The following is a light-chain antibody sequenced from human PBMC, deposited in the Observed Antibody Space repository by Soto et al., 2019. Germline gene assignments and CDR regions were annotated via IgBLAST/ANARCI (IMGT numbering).Light chain of an antibody. CDR3: QHFNNWPLT. V-gene: IGKV3-11*01. CDR1: QSVTSY. Sequence: EIVLTQSPATLSLSPGERATLSCRASQSVTSYLAWYQQKPGQAPRLLIYDVSNRASGIPARFSGSGSETDFTLTISSLEPEDFAVYYCQHFNNWPLTFGGGTRLEI. J-gene: IGKJ5*01. CDR2: DVS.